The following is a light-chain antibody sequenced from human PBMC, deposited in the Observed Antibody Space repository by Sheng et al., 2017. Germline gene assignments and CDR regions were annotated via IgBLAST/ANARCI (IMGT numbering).Light chain of an antibody. J-gene: IGKJ4*01. V-gene: IGKV1-39*01. CDR2: AAS. CDR3: QQSYTYPLT. Sequence: DIQMTQSPSSLSASVGRQSHHHLSGKSEHFQRLKLVSAEPGKAPDLLIYAASTMPQWGPIKVQWRGSGTDFILTISRLEPEDFGTYYCQQSYTYPLTFGGGTKVEI. CDR1: EHFQR.